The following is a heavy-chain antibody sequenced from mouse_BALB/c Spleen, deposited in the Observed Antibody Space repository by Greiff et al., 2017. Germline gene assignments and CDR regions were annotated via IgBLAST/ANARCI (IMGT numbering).Heavy chain of an antibody. D-gene: IGHD2-10*02. Sequence: EVKLMESGPELVKPGASMKISCKASGYSFTGYTMNWVKQSQGKNLEWIGLINPYNVGTSYNQKFKGKATLTVDKSSSTAYMELLSLTSEDSAVYYCARGYGNYDYAMDYWGQGTSVTVSS. J-gene: IGHJ4*01. V-gene: IGHV1-18*01. CDR2: INPYNVGT. CDR3: ARGYGNYDYAMDY. CDR1: GYSFTGYT.